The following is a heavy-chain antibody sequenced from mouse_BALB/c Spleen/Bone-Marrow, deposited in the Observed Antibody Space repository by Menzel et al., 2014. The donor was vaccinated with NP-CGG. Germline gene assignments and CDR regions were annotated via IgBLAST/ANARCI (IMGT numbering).Heavy chain of an antibody. Sequence: EVQLVESGAELVKPGASVKLSCTASGFNIKDTYMHWAKQRPEQGLEWIGRIDPANGNTKYDPKFQGKATITADTSSNTAYLQLSSLTSEDTAVYYCARFPYDYGGGDYWGQGTTLTVSS. D-gene: IGHD2-4*01. CDR1: GFNIKDTY. J-gene: IGHJ2*01. CDR3: ARFPYDYGGGDY. CDR2: IDPANGNT. V-gene: IGHV14-3*02.